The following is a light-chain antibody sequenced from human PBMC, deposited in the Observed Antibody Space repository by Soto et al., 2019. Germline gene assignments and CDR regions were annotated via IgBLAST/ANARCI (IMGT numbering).Light chain of an antibody. CDR1: TSDVGSYHL. CDR3: CSYAGRSTVV. CDR2: EGS. V-gene: IGLV2-23*01. J-gene: IGLJ2*01. Sequence: QSALTQPASVSGSPGQSITISCTGTTSDVGSYHLVSWYQQHPGKAPKLMIYEGSRRPSGVSNRFSGSKSGNTASLTISGLQAEDEADYYCCSYAGRSTVVFGGGTQLTVL.